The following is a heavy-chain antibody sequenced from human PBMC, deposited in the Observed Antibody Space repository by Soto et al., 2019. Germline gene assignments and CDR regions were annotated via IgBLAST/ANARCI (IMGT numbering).Heavy chain of an antibody. V-gene: IGHV1-2*04. CDR3: ARVAPRRSYGDPLDDY. D-gene: IGHD4-17*01. Sequence: ASVKVSCKASGYTFTGYYMHWVRQAPGQGLEWMGWINPNSGGTNYAQKFQGWVTMTRDTSISTAYMELRRLRSDDTAVYYCARVAPRRSYGDPLDDYWGQGTLVTVSS. CDR1: GYTFTGYY. J-gene: IGHJ4*02. CDR2: INPNSGGT.